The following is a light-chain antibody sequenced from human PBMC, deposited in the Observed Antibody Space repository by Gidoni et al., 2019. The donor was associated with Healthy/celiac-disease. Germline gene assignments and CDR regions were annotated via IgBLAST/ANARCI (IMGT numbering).Light chain of an antibody. CDR3: SSFPV. J-gene: IGLJ3*02. CDR2: EVS. CDR1: SSDVGGYNY. Sequence: QSALTQPDSVSGSPGQSITISCTGTSSDVGGYNYVSWYQQHPGKAPKLMIYEVSNRPSGVSNRFSGSKSGNTASLTISGLQAEDEADYYCSSFPVFGGGTKLTVL. V-gene: IGLV2-14*01.